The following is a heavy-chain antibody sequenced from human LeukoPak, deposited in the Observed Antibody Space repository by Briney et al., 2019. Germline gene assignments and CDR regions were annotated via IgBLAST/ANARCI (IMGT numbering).Heavy chain of an antibody. D-gene: IGHD2-15*01. J-gene: IGHJ5*02. CDR2: XXXXXXXI. V-gene: IGHV3-21*01. CDR3: ARDAPAGYCSGGSCYSWFDP. CDR1: GFTFSSYX. Sequence: PGGSLRLSCAASGFTFSSYXXXXXRQAPGXGXXXXXXXXXXXXXIYYADSVKGRFTISRDNDKNSLYLQMNSLRAEDTAVYYCARDAPAGYCSGGSCYSWFDPWGQGTLVTVSS.